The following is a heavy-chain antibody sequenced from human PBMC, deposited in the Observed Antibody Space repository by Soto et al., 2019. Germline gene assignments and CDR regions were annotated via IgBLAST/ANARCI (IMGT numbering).Heavy chain of an antibody. D-gene: IGHD3-16*01. J-gene: IGHJ4*02. Sequence: EVQLLESGGGLAQPGGSLRLSCVASGFSFISHVLTWVRQAPGKGLEWGSGMNGDGRNIFYADSVKGRFTISRDNSQDKLYVQMNSMTAEDTGVNYCARERGLSFWGQGTLVTVSS. CDR2: MNGDGRNI. V-gene: IGHV3-23*01. CDR1: GFSFISHV. CDR3: ARERGLSF.